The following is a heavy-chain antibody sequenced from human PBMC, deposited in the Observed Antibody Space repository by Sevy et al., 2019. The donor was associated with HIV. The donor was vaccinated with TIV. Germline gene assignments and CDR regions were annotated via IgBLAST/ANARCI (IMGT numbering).Heavy chain of an antibody. CDR3: ARERAAGSYFDY. Sequence: SETLSLTCTVSGGSISSYYWSWIRQPAGKGLEWIGRIYTSGSTNYNPSLKSRVTMSVDTSKNQFSLKLSSVTAADTAVYYCARERAAGSYFDYWGQRTLVTVSS. D-gene: IGHD6-13*01. CDR2: IYTSGST. J-gene: IGHJ4*02. V-gene: IGHV4-4*07. CDR1: GGSISSYY.